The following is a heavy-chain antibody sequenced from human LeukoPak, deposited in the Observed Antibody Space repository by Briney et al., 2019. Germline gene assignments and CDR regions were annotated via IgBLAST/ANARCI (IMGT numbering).Heavy chain of an antibody. J-gene: IGHJ4*02. CDR2: VFYTGKT. V-gene: IGHV4-39*07. Sequence: SETLSLTCTVSGGSVSTSDYYWGWIRQSPVKGLEWIGDVFYTGKTNYNPSLRGRATISIDTSKNQFSLKLTYVTAVDSAVYYCARVFDSWGQGTLVTVSS. CDR1: GGSVSTSDYY. CDR3: ARVFDS.